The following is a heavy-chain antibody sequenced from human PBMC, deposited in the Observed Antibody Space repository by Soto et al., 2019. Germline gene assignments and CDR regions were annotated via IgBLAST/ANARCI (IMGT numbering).Heavy chain of an antibody. J-gene: IGHJ6*03. CDR3: ARGPYYDFWSGYYLGYYYYMDV. D-gene: IGHD3-3*01. CDR1: GYTFTSYD. Sequence: ASVKVSCKASGYTFTSYDINWVRQATGQGLEWMGWMNPNSGNTGYAQKFQGRVTMTRNTSISTAYMELSSLRSEDTAVYYCARGPYYDFWSGYYLGYYYYMDVWGKGTTVTVSS. V-gene: IGHV1-8*01. CDR2: MNPNSGNT.